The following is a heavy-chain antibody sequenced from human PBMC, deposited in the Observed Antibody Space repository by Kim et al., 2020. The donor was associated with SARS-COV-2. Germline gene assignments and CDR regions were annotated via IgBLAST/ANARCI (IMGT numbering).Heavy chain of an antibody. Sequence: ASVKVSCKASGYTFTSYGFSWVRQAPGQGLDWMGWISVYNGNTKHAQKFQGRLTMTTDTSTSTAYMELRSLRFDDTAVYYCARGKGVGGSDYWGQGTLVTVSS. J-gene: IGHJ4*02. V-gene: IGHV1-18*01. CDR3: ARGKGVGGSDY. CDR2: ISVYNGNT. D-gene: IGHD1-26*01. CDR1: GYTFTSYG.